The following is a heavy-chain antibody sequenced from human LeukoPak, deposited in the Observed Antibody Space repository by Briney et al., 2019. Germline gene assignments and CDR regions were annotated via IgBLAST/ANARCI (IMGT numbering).Heavy chain of an antibody. D-gene: IGHD3-22*01. Sequence: SETLSLTCTVSGGSISSSSYYWGWIRQPPGKGLEWTGSIYYSGSTYYNPSLKSRVTISVDTSKNQFSLKLSSVTAADTAVYYCARQGDYYDSSGYYLTDWYFDLWGRGTLVTVSS. CDR2: IYYSGST. J-gene: IGHJ2*01. CDR3: ARQGDYYDSSGYYLTDWYFDL. V-gene: IGHV4-39*01. CDR1: GGSISSSSYY.